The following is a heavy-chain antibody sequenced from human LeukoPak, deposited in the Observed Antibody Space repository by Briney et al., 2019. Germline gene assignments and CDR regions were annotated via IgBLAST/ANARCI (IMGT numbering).Heavy chain of an antibody. Sequence: SETLSLTCTVSGGSISSSSYYWGWIRQPPGKGLEWIGSIYYSGSTYYNPSLKSRVTISVDTSKNQFSLKLSSVTAADTAAYYCAGPYCSGGSCHSDNWFDPWGQGTLVTVSS. J-gene: IGHJ5*02. CDR2: IYYSGST. D-gene: IGHD2-15*01. V-gene: IGHV4-39*01. CDR3: AGPYCSGGSCHSDNWFDP. CDR1: GGSISSSSYY.